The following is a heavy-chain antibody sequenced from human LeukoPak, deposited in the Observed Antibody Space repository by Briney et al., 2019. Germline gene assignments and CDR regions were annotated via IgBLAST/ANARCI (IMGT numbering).Heavy chain of an antibody. D-gene: IGHD3-22*01. CDR2: FDPEDGET. CDR3: ATDWDSSGYYFF. CDR1: GYTLTELS. V-gene: IGHV1-24*01. J-gene: IGHJ4*02. Sequence: ASVKVSCKVSGYTLTELSMHWVRQAPGKGLEWMGGFDPEDGETIYAQKFQGRVTMTEDTSTDTAYMELSSLRSEDTAVYYCATDWDSSGYYFFWGQGTLVTVSS.